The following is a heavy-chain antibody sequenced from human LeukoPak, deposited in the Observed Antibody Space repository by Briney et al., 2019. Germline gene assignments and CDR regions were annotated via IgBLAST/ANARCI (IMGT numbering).Heavy chain of an antibody. Sequence: GGTLGLSCTASGFTLTATGMDWGGQGPGKGREGGSSISMSSAYILYADSVRGRLTISRDNAKKSLYVQKRSLRAEDTAVYFCTSERVAAGGGRYYFDHWGQGTLVTVSS. CDR2: ISMSSAYI. V-gene: IGHV3-21*01. D-gene: IGHD6-13*01. CDR3: TSERVAAGGGRYYFDH. CDR1: GFTLTATG. J-gene: IGHJ4*02.